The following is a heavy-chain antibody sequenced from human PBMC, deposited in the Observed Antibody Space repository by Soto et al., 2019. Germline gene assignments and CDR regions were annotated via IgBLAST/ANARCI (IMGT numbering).Heavy chain of an antibody. CDR3: ARSAIVVVVAATPVGNNRGPVMLGLERRFDY. D-gene: IGHD2-15*01. V-gene: IGHV4-4*02. Sequence: SETLSLTCAVSGGSISSSNWWSWVRQPPGKGLEWIGEIYHSGSTNYNPSLKSRVTISVDKSKNQFSLKLSSVTAADTAVYYCARSAIVVVVAATPVGNNRGPVMLGLERRFDYWGQGTLVTVSS. CDR1: GGSISSSNW. CDR2: IYHSGST. J-gene: IGHJ4*02.